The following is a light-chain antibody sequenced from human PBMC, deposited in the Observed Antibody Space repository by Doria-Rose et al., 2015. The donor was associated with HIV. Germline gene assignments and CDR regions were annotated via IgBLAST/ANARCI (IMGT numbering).Light chain of an antibody. J-gene: IGLJ3*02. Sequence: TISCSGSSSNIDNKYVSWYQQLPGTAPKLLIYDNNKRPSGIPDRFSGSKSGTSATLGITGLQTGDEADYYCGTWDDSLIVVFGGGTKLTVL. CDR2: DNN. CDR3: GTWDDSLIVV. V-gene: IGLV1-51*01. CDR1: SSNIDNKY.